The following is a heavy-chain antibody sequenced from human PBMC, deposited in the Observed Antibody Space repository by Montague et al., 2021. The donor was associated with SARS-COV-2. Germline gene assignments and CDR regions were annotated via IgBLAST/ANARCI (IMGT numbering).Heavy chain of an antibody. CDR3: VRGPLIVVVPAANQTHYYYYGMDV. CDR2: INHSGST. V-gene: IGHV4-34*01. D-gene: IGHD2-2*01. Sequence: SETLSLTCAVYGGSFSGYYWSWIRQPPGKGLEWIGEINHSGSTNYNPSLKSRVTISVDTSKNQFSLKLSSVTAADTAVYYCVRGPLIVVVPAANQTHYYYYGMDVWGQGTTVTVSS. J-gene: IGHJ6*02. CDR1: GGSFSGYY.